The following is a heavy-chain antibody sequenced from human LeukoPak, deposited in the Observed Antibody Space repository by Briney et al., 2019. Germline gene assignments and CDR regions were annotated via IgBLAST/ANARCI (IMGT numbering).Heavy chain of an antibody. CDR2: ISYDGSNK. CDR3: ARDEVGGHGYYFDY. D-gene: IGHD1-26*01. Sequence: GGSLRLSCAASGFTFCSFGMHWVRQAPGKGLEWVAVISYDGSNKYYADSVKGRFTISRDNSKNTLYLQMNSLRAEDTALYYCARDEVGGHGYYFDYWGQGTLVTVSS. J-gene: IGHJ4*02. CDR1: GFTFCSFG. V-gene: IGHV3-30*12.